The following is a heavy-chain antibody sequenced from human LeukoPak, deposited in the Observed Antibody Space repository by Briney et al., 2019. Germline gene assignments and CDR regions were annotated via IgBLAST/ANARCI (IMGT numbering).Heavy chain of an antibody. V-gene: IGHV3-7*01. Sequence: ETLSLTCTVSGGSISSSSYYWGWIRQPPGKGLEWVANIKPDGSEKYCVDSVKGRFTISRDNAKKSLYLQMNSLRAEDTAVYYCARGDFNDYGDYVDAFEIWGQGTMVTVSA. CDR1: GGSISSSSYY. CDR2: IKPDGSEK. J-gene: IGHJ3*02. D-gene: IGHD4-17*01. CDR3: ARGDFNDYGDYVDAFEI.